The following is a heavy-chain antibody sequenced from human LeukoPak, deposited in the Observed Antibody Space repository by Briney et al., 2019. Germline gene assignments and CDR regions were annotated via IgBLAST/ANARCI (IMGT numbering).Heavy chain of an antibody. V-gene: IGHV3-74*01. Sequence: GGSLRLSCAASGFTFSSNWMHWVRQAPGKGLVWVSRINTDGSTTSYADSVTGRFTISRDNAKNTLYLQMNSLRAEDTAVYSCARGNLYYYMDVWGKGTTVTVSS. CDR3: ARGNLYYYMDV. D-gene: IGHD1-14*01. CDR2: INTDGSTT. CDR1: GFTFSSNW. J-gene: IGHJ6*03.